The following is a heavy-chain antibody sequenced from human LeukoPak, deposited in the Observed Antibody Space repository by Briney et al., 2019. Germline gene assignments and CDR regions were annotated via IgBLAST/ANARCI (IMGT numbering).Heavy chain of an antibody. Sequence: HVASVKVSCKASGYTFTSYYMHWVRQAPGQGLEWMGIINPSGGSTIYAQKFQGRVTMTRDTSTSTVYMELSSLRSEDTAVYYCARTYDFWSGYYSFDYWGQGTLVTVSS. CDR1: GYTFTSYY. D-gene: IGHD3-3*01. CDR3: ARTYDFWSGYYSFDY. CDR2: INPSGGST. V-gene: IGHV1-46*01. J-gene: IGHJ4*02.